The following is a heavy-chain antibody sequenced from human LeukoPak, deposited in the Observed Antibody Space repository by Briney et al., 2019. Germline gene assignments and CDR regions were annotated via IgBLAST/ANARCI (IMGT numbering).Heavy chain of an antibody. D-gene: IGHD2-21*02. V-gene: IGHV3-30*02. CDR2: IRYDGSNK. Sequence: PGGSLRLSCAASGFTFSSYGMHWVRQAPGKGLEWVAFIRYDGSNKYYADSVKGRFTISRDNSKNTLYLQMNSLRAEDTAVYYCAKETRVVVTAIYYFDYWGLGTLVTVSS. CDR1: GFTFSSYG. J-gene: IGHJ4*02. CDR3: AKETRVVVTAIYYFDY.